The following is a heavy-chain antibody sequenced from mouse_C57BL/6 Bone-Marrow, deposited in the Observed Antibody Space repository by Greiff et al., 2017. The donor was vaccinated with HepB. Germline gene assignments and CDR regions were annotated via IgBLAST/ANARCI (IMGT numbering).Heavy chain of an antibody. Sequence: QVQLQQPGAELVKPGASVKLSCKASGYTFTSYWMHWVKQRPGQGLEWIGMIHPNSGSTNYNEKFKSKATLTVDKSSSTAYMQLSSLTSEDSAVYYCARSGTTVVTWYFDVWGTGTTVTVSS. V-gene: IGHV1-64*01. CDR3: ARSGTTVVTWYFDV. CDR2: IHPNSGST. CDR1: GYTFTSYW. J-gene: IGHJ1*03. D-gene: IGHD1-1*01.